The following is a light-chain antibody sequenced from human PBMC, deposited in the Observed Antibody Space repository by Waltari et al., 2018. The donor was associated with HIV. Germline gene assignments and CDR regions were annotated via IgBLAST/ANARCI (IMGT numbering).Light chain of an antibody. CDR3: QHRSNRPL. Sequence: EIVLTQSPATLSLSPGERATLPCRASQSVSNYLAWYQQKPGKAPRLLIFDASNRAAGIAARFSGSGSGTDFTLTISRLEPEDFAVYYCQHRSNRPLFGQGTRLEIK. J-gene: IGKJ5*01. CDR2: DAS. V-gene: IGKV3-11*01. CDR1: QSVSNY.